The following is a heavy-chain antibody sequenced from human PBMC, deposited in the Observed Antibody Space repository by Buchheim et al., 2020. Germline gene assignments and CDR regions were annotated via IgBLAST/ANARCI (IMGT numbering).Heavy chain of an antibody. J-gene: IGHJ4*02. CDR3: ARYGASDYSNNWVFDY. CDR2: ISSSSSFT. Sequence: QVQLVESGGGLVKPGGSLRLSCAASGFTFSDYYMSWIRQAPGKGLEWVSYISSSSSFTKYAESVKGRFTISRDNAKNSLYLQMNSLRAEDTAVYFCARYGASDYSNNWVFDYWGQGTL. V-gene: IGHV3-11*06. D-gene: IGHD6-13*01. CDR1: GFTFSDYY.